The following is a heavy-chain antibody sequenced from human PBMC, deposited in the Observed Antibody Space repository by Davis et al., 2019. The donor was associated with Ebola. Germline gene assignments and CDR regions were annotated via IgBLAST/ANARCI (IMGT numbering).Heavy chain of an antibody. CDR3: ARLTGSYPGWFDP. Sequence: GESLKIFCAASGFTFSSYSMNWVRQAPGKGLEWVSSISSRNSYIHYADSVKGRFTISRDNAKNSLYLQMNSLGAEDTAVYYCARLTGSYPGWFDPWGQGTLVTVSS. V-gene: IGHV3-21*01. CDR1: GFTFSSYS. CDR2: ISSRNSYI. D-gene: IGHD1-26*01. J-gene: IGHJ5*02.